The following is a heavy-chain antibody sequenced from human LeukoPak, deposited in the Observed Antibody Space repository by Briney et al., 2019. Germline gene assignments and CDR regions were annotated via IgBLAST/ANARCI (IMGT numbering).Heavy chain of an antibody. J-gene: IGHJ6*02. CDR1: GDSVTTYY. CDR2: VYYSGSA. V-gene: IGHV4-59*02. D-gene: IGHD4-11*01. CDR3: ARDGSNWSNDYYHGVDA. Sequence: SETLSLTCTVSGDSVTTYYWSWIRQPPGKGLEWLGYVYYSGSATYNPSLKSRVTISVDTSKNQFSLRLSSVTAADTAVYYCARDGSNWSNDYYHGVDAWGQGTTVTVSS.